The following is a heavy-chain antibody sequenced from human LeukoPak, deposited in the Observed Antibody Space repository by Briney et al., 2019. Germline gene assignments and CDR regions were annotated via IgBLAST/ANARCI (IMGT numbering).Heavy chain of an antibody. V-gene: IGHV3-11*06. CDR1: GFTVSDYY. J-gene: IGHJ4*02. CDR3: ARGGPSGSLLYY. D-gene: IGHD1-26*01. Sequence: GGPLRLSCAASGFTVSDYYMSWIRQAPGKGLEWVSYISSSSSYTNYADSVKGRFTISRDNAKNSLYLQMNSLRAEDTAVYYCARGGPSGSLLYYWGQGTLVTVSS. CDR2: ISSSSSYT.